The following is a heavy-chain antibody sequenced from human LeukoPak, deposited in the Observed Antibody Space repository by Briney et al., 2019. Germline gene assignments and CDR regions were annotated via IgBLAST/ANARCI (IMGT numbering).Heavy chain of an antibody. D-gene: IGHD3-3*01. CDR2: IYTSGST. Sequence: SETLSLTCTVSGGSISSYYWSWIRQPAGKGLEWIGRIYTSGSTNYNPSLKSRVTMSVDTSKNQFSLKLSSVTAADTAVYYCARDLRITIFGVANDAFDIWGQGTMVTVSS. J-gene: IGHJ3*02. V-gene: IGHV4-4*07. CDR3: ARDLRITIFGVANDAFDI. CDR1: GGSISSYY.